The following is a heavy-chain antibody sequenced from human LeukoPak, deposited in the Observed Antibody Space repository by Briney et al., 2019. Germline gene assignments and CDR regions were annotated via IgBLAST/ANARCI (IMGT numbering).Heavy chain of an antibody. J-gene: IGHJ4*02. CDR3: AREIGAAGR. CDR1: GGSIAGYY. CDR2: IFYSGNS. D-gene: IGHD6-13*01. Sequence: SETLSLTCTVSGGSIAGYYWSWIRQPPGKGLEWIGYIFYSGNSNYNPSPKSRVTISVDTSKNQFSLKLTSVTAADTAVYYCAREIGAAGRWGQGTLVTVSS. V-gene: IGHV4-59*01.